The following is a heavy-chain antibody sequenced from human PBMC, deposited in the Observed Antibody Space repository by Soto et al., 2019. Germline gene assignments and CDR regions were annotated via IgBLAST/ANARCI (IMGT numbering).Heavy chain of an antibody. CDR1: RFTFSSYA. CDR2: ISGSGGST. Sequence: GSLRLSCAASRFTFSSYAVTGVPQAPGKGLECVSAISGSGGSTYYADSVKGRFTISRDNSKNTLYLQMNSLRAEDTAVYYCAYSSTPFDYWGQGTLVTVSS. CDR3: AYSSTPFDY. D-gene: IGHD6-13*01. V-gene: IGHV3-23*01. J-gene: IGHJ4*02.